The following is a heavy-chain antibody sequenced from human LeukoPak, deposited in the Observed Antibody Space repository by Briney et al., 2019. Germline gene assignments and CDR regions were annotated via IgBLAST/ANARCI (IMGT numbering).Heavy chain of an antibody. CDR2: MNPNSGNT. Sequence: GASVKVSCKASGYTFTSYDINWVRQATGQGREWMGWMNPNSGNTGYAQKFQGRVTMTRNTSISTAYMELSSLRSEDTAVYYCARGAYVWGSYTFGNDYWGQGTLVTVSS. J-gene: IGHJ4*02. V-gene: IGHV1-8*01. CDR1: GYTFTSYD. D-gene: IGHD3-16*01. CDR3: ARGAYVWGSYTFGNDY.